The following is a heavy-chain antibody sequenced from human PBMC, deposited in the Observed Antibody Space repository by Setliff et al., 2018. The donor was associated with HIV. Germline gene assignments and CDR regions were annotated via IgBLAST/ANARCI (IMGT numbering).Heavy chain of an antibody. Sequence: SVKVSCKASGGTFSSYAISWVRQAPRQGLERMGGIIPIFGTANYAQKFQGRVTITADESTSTAYMELSSLRSEDTAVYYCARVEDYYDSSSYYPPDAFDIWGQGTMVTVSS. CDR3: ARVEDYYDSSSYYPPDAFDI. J-gene: IGHJ3*02. D-gene: IGHD3-22*01. CDR2: IIPIFGTA. CDR1: GGTFSSYA. V-gene: IGHV1-69*13.